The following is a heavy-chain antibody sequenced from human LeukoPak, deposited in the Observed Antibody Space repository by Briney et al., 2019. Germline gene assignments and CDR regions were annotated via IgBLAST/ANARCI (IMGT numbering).Heavy chain of an antibody. CDR1: GGSISSYY. V-gene: IGHV4-59*01. D-gene: IGHD3-16*01. Sequence: SETLSLNCTVSGGSISSYYWSWIRQPPGKGLEWIGYIYYSGSTNYNPSLKSRVTISVDTSKNQFSLKLSSVTAADTAVYYCARDLYPEYYYYMDVWGKGTTVTVSS. CDR3: ARDLYPEYYYYMDV. J-gene: IGHJ6*03. CDR2: IYYSGST.